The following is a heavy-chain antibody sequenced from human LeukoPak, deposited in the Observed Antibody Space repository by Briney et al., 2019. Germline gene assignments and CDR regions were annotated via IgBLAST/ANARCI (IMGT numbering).Heavy chain of an antibody. CDR3: AGGGAGGNWFDP. CDR1: GGSISSYY. Sequence: KSSEPLSLTCTVSGGSISSYYWSWIRQPAGKGLEWIGLIYTRGSTNHTPSLKSRVTLSVDTSKNQISLKLTSVTAADTAVYYCAGGGAGGNWFDPWGQGTLVTVSS. D-gene: IGHD3-16*01. CDR2: IYTRGST. J-gene: IGHJ5*02. V-gene: IGHV4-4*07.